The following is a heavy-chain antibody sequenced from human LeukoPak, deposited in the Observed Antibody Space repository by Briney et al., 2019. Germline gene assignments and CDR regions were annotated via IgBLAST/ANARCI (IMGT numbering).Heavy chain of an antibody. J-gene: IGHJ4*02. Sequence: ASVKVSCKASGYTFTGYYIHWVRQAPGQGLEWMGWINPNSGGTNYAQRFQGRVTMTTDTSISTAYMELSRLTSDDTAVYYCANRAGYYYDSGGYPYYFDHWGQGTLVTVSS. V-gene: IGHV1-2*02. CDR1: GYTFTGYY. CDR2: INPNSGGT. CDR3: ANRAGYYYDSGGYPYYFDH. D-gene: IGHD3-22*01.